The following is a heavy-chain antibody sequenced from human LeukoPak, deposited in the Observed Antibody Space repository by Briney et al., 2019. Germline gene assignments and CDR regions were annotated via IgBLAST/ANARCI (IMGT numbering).Heavy chain of an antibody. CDR3: ARVAPDCSGGSCHFDY. CDR1: GFTVSSNY. D-gene: IGHD2-15*01. J-gene: IGHJ4*02. V-gene: IGHV3-53*01. Sequence: GGSLRLSCAASGFTVSSNYMSWVRQAPGMGLEWVSVIYSGGSTYYADSVKGRFTISRDNSKNTLYLQMNSLRAEDTAVYYCARVAPDCSGGSCHFDYWGQGTLVTVSS. CDR2: IYSGGST.